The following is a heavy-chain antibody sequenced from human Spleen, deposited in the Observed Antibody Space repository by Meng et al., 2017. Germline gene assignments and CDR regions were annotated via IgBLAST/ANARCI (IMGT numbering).Heavy chain of an antibody. D-gene: IGHD6-13*01. Sequence: GESLKISCAASGFTFSSYAMHWVRQAPGKGLEWVALISYDGSDKSYADSVKGRFTISRDNSKNTLYLQMNSLRAEDTAVYYCARERIIELVRQYYFDYWGQGTLVTVSS. CDR1: GFTFSSYA. CDR3: ARERIIELVRQYYFDY. J-gene: IGHJ4*02. V-gene: IGHV3-30*04. CDR2: ISYDGSDK.